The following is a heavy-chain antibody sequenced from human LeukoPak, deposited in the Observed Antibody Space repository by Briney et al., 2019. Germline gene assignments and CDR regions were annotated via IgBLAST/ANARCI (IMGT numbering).Heavy chain of an antibody. J-gene: IGHJ4*02. CDR2: IYSGGST. CDR3: ARTPFWSGYSDFDY. Sequence: GGSLRLSCAASGFTVSSNYMSWVRQAPGKGLEWVSVIYSGGSTYCADSVKGRFTISRDNSKNTLYLQMNSLRAEDTAVYYCARTPFWSGYSDFDYWGQRTLVTVSS. D-gene: IGHD3-3*01. CDR1: GFTVSSNY. V-gene: IGHV3-66*01.